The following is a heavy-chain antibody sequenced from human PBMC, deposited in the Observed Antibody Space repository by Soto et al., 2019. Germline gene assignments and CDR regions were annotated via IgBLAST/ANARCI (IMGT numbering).Heavy chain of an antibody. CDR1: GGTFSSYA. J-gene: IGHJ5*02. CDR3: ARDETMVRGVIITRNWFDP. Sequence: SVKVSCKASGGTFSSYAIGWVRQAPGQGLEWMGGIIPIFGTANYAQKSQGRVTITADKSTSTAYMELSSLRSEDTAVYYCARDETMVRGVIITRNWFDPWGQGTLVTVSS. D-gene: IGHD3-10*01. CDR2: IIPIFGTA. V-gene: IGHV1-69*06.